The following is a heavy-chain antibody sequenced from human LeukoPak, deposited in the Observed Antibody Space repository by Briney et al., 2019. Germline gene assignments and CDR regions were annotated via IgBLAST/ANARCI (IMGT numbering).Heavy chain of an antibody. CDR1: GFTFSSYS. CDR2: ISSSSSYI. Sequence: GGSLRLSCAASGFTFSSYSMNWVRQAPGNGLEWFSSISSSSSYIYYADSVKGRFTISRDNAKNSLYLQMNSLRAEDTAVYYCARDDGAIVVVPAAAIKDPYYYYYGMDVWGKGTTVTVSS. D-gene: IGHD2-2*01. V-gene: IGHV3-21*01. J-gene: IGHJ6*04. CDR3: ARDDGAIVVVPAAAIKDPYYYYYGMDV.